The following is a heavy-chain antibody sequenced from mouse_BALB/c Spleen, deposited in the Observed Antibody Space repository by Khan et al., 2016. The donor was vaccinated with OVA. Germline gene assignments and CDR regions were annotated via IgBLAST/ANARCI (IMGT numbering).Heavy chain of an antibody. J-gene: IGHJ2*01. D-gene: IGHD1-1*01. CDR2: ISYSGNT. V-gene: IGHV3-2*02. Sequence: VQLKESGPGLVKPSQSLSLTCTVTGYSITSDYAWNWIRQFPGNKLEWMGFISYSGNTNYNPSLKSRASITRDTSKNQFFLHLNSVTTEDTATYYCARVYGGDFDYGGQGTTLTVSS. CDR3: ARVYGGDFDY. CDR1: GYSITSDYA.